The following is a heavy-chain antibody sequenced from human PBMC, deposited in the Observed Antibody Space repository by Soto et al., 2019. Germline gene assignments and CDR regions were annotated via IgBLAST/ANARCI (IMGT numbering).Heavy chain of an antibody. Sequence: QVQLVQSGAEVKKPGASVKVSCKASGYTFTSYYIHWVRQAPGQGLEWMGIINPSGGSTTYAQKFQGRVTMTRDTSTNTVYMDLSSLRSEDTAVYYCARVYCSGGGCYGIDYWGQGTLVTVSS. D-gene: IGHD2-15*01. V-gene: IGHV1-46*01. CDR3: ARVYCSGGGCYGIDY. J-gene: IGHJ4*02. CDR1: GYTFTSYY. CDR2: INPSGGST.